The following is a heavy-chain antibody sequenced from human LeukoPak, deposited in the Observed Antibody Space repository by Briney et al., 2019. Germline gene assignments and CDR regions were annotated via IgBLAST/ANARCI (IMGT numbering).Heavy chain of an antibody. CDR2: IYSGGST. CDR3: ARNRRNYYYMDV. V-gene: IGHV3-53*01. CDR1: GFTVSSNY. Sequence: PGGSLRLSCAASGFTVSSNYMSWVRQAPGKGLEWVSVIYSGGSTYYADSVKGRFTISRDNSKNTLYLQMNSLRAEDTAVYYCARNRRNYYYMDVWGKGTTVTLSS. J-gene: IGHJ6*03.